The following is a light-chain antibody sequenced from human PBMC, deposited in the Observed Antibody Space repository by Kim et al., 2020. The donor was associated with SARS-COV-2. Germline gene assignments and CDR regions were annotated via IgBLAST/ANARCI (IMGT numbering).Light chain of an antibody. V-gene: IGKV3-20*01. Sequence: LALSPGERAALSCRASQSVSSSYLAWYQQKPGQAPRLLIYDASRRATGIPDRFSGSGSGTDFTLTISRLEPEDFAMYYCQQYGSLFGGGTKVEI. CDR1: QSVSSSY. CDR3: QQYGSL. J-gene: IGKJ4*01. CDR2: DAS.